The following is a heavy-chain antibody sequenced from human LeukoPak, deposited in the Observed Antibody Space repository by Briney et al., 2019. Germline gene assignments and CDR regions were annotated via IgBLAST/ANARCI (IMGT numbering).Heavy chain of an antibody. J-gene: IGHJ4*02. D-gene: IGHD6-19*01. Sequence: SETLSLTCTVSGGSISSYYWSWIRQPPGKGLEWIGYIYYSGSTNYNPSLKSRVTISVDTSKNQFSLKLSSVTAVDTAVYYCARVAVAGTYYFDYWGQGTLVTVSS. V-gene: IGHV4-59*01. CDR1: GGSISSYY. CDR2: IYYSGST. CDR3: ARVAVAGTYYFDY.